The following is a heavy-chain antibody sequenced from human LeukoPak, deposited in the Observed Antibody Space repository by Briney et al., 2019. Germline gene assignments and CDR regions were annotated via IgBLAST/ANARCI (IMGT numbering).Heavy chain of an antibody. J-gene: IGHJ4*02. V-gene: IGHV3-23*01. D-gene: IGHD2-2*01. Sequence: GGSLRLSFAASGFTFSSYAMSWVRQAPGKGLEWVSAISGSGGSTYYADSVKGRFTISRDNSKNTLYLQMNSLRAEDTAVYYCAKGCSSTSCPTTRWGQGTLVTVSS. CDR3: AKGCSSTSCPTTR. CDR2: ISGSGGST. CDR1: GFTFSSYA.